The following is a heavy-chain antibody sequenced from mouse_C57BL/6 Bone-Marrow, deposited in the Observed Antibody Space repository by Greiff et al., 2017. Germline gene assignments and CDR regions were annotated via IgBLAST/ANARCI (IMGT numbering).Heavy chain of an antibody. D-gene: IGHD1-1*01. CDR1: GYTFTSYW. Sequence: QVQLQQPGAELVKPGASVKLSCKASGYTFTSYWMHWVKQRPGRGLEWIGRIDPTSGGTKYNEKFKSKATLTVDKPSSTAYMQLSSLTSEDSAVYYCARGDYYGSSPAWFAYWGQGTLVTVSA. CDR3: ARGDYYGSSPAWFAY. J-gene: IGHJ3*01. V-gene: IGHV1-72*01. CDR2: IDPTSGGT.